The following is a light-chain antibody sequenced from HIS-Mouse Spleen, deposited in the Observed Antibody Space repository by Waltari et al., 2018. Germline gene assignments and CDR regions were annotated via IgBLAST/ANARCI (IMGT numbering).Light chain of an antibody. Sequence: DIVTTQSPDSLAVSLGERATINCKPSQSVLSSSNNKNYLAWYQQKPGQHPKLLIYWASTRESGVPDRFSGSGSGTDFTLTISSLQAEDVAVYYCQQYYSTPWTFGQGTKVEIK. J-gene: IGKJ1*01. CDR1: QSVLSSSNNKNY. CDR2: WAS. V-gene: IGKV4-1*01. CDR3: QQYYSTPWT.